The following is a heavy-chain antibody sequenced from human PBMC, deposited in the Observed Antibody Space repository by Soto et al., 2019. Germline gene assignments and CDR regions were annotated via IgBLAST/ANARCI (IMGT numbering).Heavy chain of an antibody. J-gene: IGHJ5*02. V-gene: IGHV1-69*13. CDR2: IIPVFVKP. CDR3: AREKIEYSCQLSWFDP. CDR1: GGTFGSYA. D-gene: IGHD2-2*01. Sequence: SVKVSCKTSGGTFGSYAISWVRQAPGQGLEWMGGIIPVFVKPNYAQKFQDRVTITADESTNTAYMELSSLRSDDTAVYYCAREKIEYSCQLSWFDPWGQGTLVTVSS.